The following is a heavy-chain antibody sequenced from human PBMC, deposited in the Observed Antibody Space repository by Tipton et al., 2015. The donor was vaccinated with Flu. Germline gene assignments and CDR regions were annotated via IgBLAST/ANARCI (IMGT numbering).Heavy chain of an antibody. CDR2: ISGGAGGT. D-gene: IGHD3-16*01. J-gene: IGHJ4*02. CDR1: GFTFSIYA. Sequence: LRLSCAASGFTFSIYAMSWVRQAPGKRLEWISAISGGAGGTYYADSVKGRFSISRDNSKNMLYLRMDSLSAEDTAIYYCAKVIPEKVFGLDSWGQGTLVTVSS. V-gene: IGHV3-23*01. CDR3: AKVIPEKVFGLDS.